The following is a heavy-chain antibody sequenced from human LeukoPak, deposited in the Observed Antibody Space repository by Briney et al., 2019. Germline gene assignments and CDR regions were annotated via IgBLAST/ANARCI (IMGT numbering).Heavy chain of an antibody. D-gene: IGHD2-2*01. CDR3: ERAWSSTRCYANC. V-gene: IGHV1-8*01. CDR2: MNPNSGNT. J-gene: IGHJ4*02. Sequence: ASVKVSCKASGYTFTSYDINWVRQATGQGLEWMGWMNPNSGNTGYAQKFQGRVTMTRNTSISTAYMELSSLRSEDTAVYYCERAWSSTRCYANCWGQGRLVTVSS. CDR1: GYTFTSYD.